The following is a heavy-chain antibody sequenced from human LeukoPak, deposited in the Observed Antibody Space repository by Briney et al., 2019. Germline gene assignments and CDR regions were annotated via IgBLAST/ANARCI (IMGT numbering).Heavy chain of an antibody. J-gene: IGHJ4*02. CDR2: IYYSGST. CDR3: ARQDCSGGSCPFDY. V-gene: IGHV4-39*01. Sequence: SETLSLTCTVSGGSISSSSYYWGWIRQPPGKGPEWIGSIYYSGSTYYNPSLKSRVTISVDTSKNQFSLKLSSVTAADTAVYYCARQDCSGGSCPFDYWGQGTLVTVSS. D-gene: IGHD2-15*01. CDR1: GGSISSSSYY.